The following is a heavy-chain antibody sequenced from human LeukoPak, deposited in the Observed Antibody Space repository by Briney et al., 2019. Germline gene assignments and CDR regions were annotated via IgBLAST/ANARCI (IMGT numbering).Heavy chain of an antibody. Sequence: ASVKVSCKVSGYTLTELSMHWVRQAPGKGLEWMGGFDPEDGETIYAQKFQGRVTMTEDTSTDTAYMELSSLRSEDTAVYYCATASTQVYAIPYFDYRGQGTLVTVSS. CDR2: FDPEDGET. J-gene: IGHJ4*02. D-gene: IGHD2-8*01. CDR3: ATASTQVYAIPYFDY. V-gene: IGHV1-24*01. CDR1: GYTLTELS.